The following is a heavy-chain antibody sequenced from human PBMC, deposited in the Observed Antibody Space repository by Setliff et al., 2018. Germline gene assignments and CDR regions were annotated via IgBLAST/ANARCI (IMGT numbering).Heavy chain of an antibody. CDR3: AKDQPHKYDSSGSAPIDY. D-gene: IGHD3-22*01. Sequence: GGSLRLSCAASGFTFSDFYMSWIRQTPGKGLEWVSYISRGGGIIYYADSVRGRFTISRDDAKNSLYLQMNSLRAEDTAVYYCAKDQPHKYDSSGSAPIDYWGQGTLVTVSS. CDR1: GFTFSDFY. CDR2: ISRGGGII. J-gene: IGHJ4*02. V-gene: IGHV3-11*01.